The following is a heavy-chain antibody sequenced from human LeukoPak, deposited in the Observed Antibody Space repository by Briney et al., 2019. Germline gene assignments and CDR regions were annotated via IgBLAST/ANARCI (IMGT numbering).Heavy chain of an antibody. D-gene: IGHD6-19*01. CDR2: IYPGDSDT. Sequence: RGESLKISCKGSGYSFTSYWIGWVRQLPGKGLEWMGIIYPGDSDTRYSQSFQGQVTISADKSISTAYLQWSSLKASDTAMYYCARPYSSGWDDAFDIWGQGTMVTVSS. J-gene: IGHJ3*02. CDR3: ARPYSSGWDDAFDI. CDR1: GYSFTSYW. V-gene: IGHV5-51*01.